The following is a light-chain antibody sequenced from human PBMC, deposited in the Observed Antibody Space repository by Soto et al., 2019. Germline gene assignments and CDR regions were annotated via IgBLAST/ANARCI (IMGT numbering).Light chain of an antibody. CDR3: CSFAGGATVV. V-gene: IGLV2-23*02. CDR1: NNDVGGYNL. CDR2: EAN. J-gene: IGLJ3*02. Sequence: QSALTQPASVSGSPGQSITISCTGTNNDVGGYNLVSWYQQYPGKAPKLVIYEANKRPSGVSDRFSGSRSGNTASLTISALQVEDEAVYSCCSFAGGATVVFGGGTKVTVL.